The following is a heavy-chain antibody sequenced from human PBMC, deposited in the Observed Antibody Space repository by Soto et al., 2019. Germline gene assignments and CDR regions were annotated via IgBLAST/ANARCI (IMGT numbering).Heavy chain of an antibody. D-gene: IGHD2-2*01. CDR2: INHSGST. CDR1: GGSFSGYY. V-gene: IGHV4-34*01. Sequence: QVQLQQWGAGLLKPSETLSLTCAVYGGSFSGYYWSWIRQPPGKGLEWIGEINHSGSTNYNPPLKSRVTITVDTSQNQFSLKLRSVPAADTAVYSCARGLVVPAARYYYYMDVWGKGTTVTVSS. J-gene: IGHJ6*03. CDR3: ARGLVVPAARYYYYMDV.